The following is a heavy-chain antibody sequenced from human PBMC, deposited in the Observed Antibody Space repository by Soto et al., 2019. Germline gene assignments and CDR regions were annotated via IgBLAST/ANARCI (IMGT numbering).Heavy chain of an antibody. V-gene: IGHV4-59*01. CDR3: AGRFIGYYDY. D-gene: IGHD3-22*01. Sequence: QVQLQESGPGLVKPSETLSLTCTVSGGSISSYYWSWIRQPPGKGLEWIGYIYDSASTNYNPSLKSRVTISVDTSKNQFSLKLSSVTAADTAVYYCAGRFIGYYDYWGQGTLVTVSS. J-gene: IGHJ4*02. CDR1: GGSISSYY. CDR2: IYDSAST.